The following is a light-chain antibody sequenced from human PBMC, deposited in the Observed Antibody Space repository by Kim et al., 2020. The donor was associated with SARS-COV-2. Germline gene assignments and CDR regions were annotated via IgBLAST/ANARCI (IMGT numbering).Light chain of an antibody. J-gene: IGKJ3*01. Sequence: SLFPERRATLSCRTRHSVSSYLAWYQQKPGQAPRLLIYDASNRATGIPARFSGSGSGTDFTLTISSLEPEDFAVYYCQQRSNWPTFGPGTKVDIK. CDR3: QQRSNWPT. V-gene: IGKV3-11*01. CDR1: HSVSSY. CDR2: DAS.